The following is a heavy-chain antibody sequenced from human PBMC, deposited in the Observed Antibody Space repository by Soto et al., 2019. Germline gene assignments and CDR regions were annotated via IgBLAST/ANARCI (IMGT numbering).Heavy chain of an antibody. CDR1: GFTFSSYA. CDR3: ARSGRDGQWLVYY. D-gene: IGHD6-19*01. J-gene: IGHJ4*02. V-gene: IGHV3-30-3*01. CDR2: ISYDGSNK. Sequence: QVQLVESGGGVVQPGRSLRLSCAASGFTFSSYAMHWVRQAPGKGLEWVAVISYDGSNKYYADSVKGRFTISRDNTKNTLYLQMNSLRAEDTAVYYCARSGRDGQWLVYYWGQGTLVTVSS.